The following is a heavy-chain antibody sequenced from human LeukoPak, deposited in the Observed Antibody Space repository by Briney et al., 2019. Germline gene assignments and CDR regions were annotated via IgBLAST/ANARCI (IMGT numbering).Heavy chain of an antibody. CDR3: ARGLLYYYDSSESY. CDR1: GGTFSSYA. V-gene: IGHV1-69*01. CDR2: IIRIFGTA. Sequence: GSSVTVSCKASGGTFSSYAISWVRQAPGQGLEWMGGIIRIFGTANYAQKFQGRVTITAEESTRTAYMELSSLRSEDTAVYYCARGLLYYYDSSESYWGQGTLVTVSS. D-gene: IGHD3-22*01. J-gene: IGHJ4*02.